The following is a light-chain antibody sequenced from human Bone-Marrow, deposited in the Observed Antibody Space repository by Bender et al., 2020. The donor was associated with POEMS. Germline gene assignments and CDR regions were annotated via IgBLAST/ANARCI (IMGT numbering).Light chain of an antibody. Sequence: QSALTQPRSVSGSPGQSVAISCSGTSSDVGGYKFVSWYQQHPGKAPKLMIYDVNERPSGISDRFSGSKSGNTASLTISGLHAADEADYYCSSYAGDTTLVFGGGTKLTVL. CDR1: SSDVGGYKF. V-gene: IGLV2-11*01. CDR3: SSYAGDTTLV. CDR2: DVN. J-gene: IGLJ2*01.